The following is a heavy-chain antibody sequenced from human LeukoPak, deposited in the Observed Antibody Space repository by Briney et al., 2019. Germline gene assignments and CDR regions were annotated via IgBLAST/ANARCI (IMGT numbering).Heavy chain of an antibody. CDR3: AGDHDISVPWCFDW. D-gene: IGHD3-10*01. CDR2: IIPIFGTA. V-gene: IGHV1-69*05. J-gene: IGHJ4*02. Sequence: ASVKVSCKASGGTFSSYAISWVRQAPGQGLEWMGRIIPIFGTANYAQKFQGRVTITTDESTSTAYMELSSLRSEDSAVYYCAGDHDISVPWCFDWGGEGSLVTVSS. CDR1: GGTFSSYA.